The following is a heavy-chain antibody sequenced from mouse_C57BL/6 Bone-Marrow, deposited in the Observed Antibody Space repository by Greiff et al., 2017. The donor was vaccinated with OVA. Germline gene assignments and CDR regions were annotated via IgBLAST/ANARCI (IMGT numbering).Heavy chain of an antibody. J-gene: IGHJ1*03. Sequence: VQLQQSGAELVRPGASVTLSCKASGYTFTDYEMHWVKQTPVHGLEWIGAIDPETGGTAYNQKFKGKAILTADKSSSTAYMELRSLTSEDSAVYYCTRSGDYDNWYFDVWGTGTTVTVSS. V-gene: IGHV1-15*01. CDR2: IDPETGGT. D-gene: IGHD2-4*01. CDR1: GYTFTDYE. CDR3: TRSGDYDNWYFDV.